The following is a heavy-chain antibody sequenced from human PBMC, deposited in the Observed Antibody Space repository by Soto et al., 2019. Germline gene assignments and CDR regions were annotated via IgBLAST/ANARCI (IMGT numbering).Heavy chain of an antibody. CDR1: GGSISSSSYY. CDR2: IYHSGST. V-gene: IGHV4-39*01. Sequence: QLHLQESGPGLVKPSETLSLTCTVSGGSISSSSYYWGWIRQPPGKGLEWIGSIYHSGSTYYNPSRKSRVTISVDTSENQFSLKLDSVTAADTAVYYCARHTGSYNYYGMDVWGQGTTVTVSS. D-gene: IGHD1-26*01. J-gene: IGHJ6*02. CDR3: ARHTGSYNYYGMDV.